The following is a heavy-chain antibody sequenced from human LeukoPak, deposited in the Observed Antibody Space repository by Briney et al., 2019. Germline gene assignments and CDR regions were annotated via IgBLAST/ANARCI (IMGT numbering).Heavy chain of an antibody. J-gene: IGHJ6*03. CDR1: GGSISSGDYY. CDR3: ASGNDSSGSVRYYYYMDV. V-gene: IGHV4-30-4*08. Sequence: SETLSLTCTVSGGSISSGDYYWSWIRQPPGKGLEWVGYIYYSGSTYYNPSLKSRVTISVDTSKNQFSLKLSSVTAADTAVYYCASGNDSSGSVRYYYYMDVWGKGTTVTVSS. D-gene: IGHD3-22*01. CDR2: IYYSGST.